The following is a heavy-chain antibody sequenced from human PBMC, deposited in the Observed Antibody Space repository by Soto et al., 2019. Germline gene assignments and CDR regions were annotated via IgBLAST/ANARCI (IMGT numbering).Heavy chain of an antibody. D-gene: IGHD2-15*01. Sequence: SVKVSCKASGGTFSSYAISWVRQAPGQGLEWMGGIIPIFGTANYAQKFQGRVTITADESTSTAYMELSSLRSEDTAVYYCARHIVVVVAASQRVASYFDYWGQGTRVTVSS. CDR1: GGTFSSYA. J-gene: IGHJ4*02. V-gene: IGHV1-69*13. CDR3: ARHIVVVVAASQRVASYFDY. CDR2: IIPIFGTA.